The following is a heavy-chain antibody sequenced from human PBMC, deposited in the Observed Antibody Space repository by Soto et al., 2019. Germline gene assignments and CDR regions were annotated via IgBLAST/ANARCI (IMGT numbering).Heavy chain of an antibody. CDR1: GGSISSYH. CDR2: TSYTGNT. D-gene: IGHD1-26*01. V-gene: IGHV4-59*01. Sequence: PSESLSFPGIVSGGSISSYHWSWLRQIPGKGREWIAYTSYTGNTSYNPSLQSRVTISRDTSKNQLSLKFTSMTAADTAVYYCARDRHAGFTHYFDPWGQGTLVTVSS. J-gene: IGHJ5*02. CDR3: ARDRHAGFTHYFDP.